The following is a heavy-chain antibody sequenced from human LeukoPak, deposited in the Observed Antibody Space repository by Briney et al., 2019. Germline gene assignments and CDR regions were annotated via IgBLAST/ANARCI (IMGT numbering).Heavy chain of an antibody. CDR3: ARVIFLEWFTDY. Sequence: SSETLSLTCTVSGGSISSGDYYWSWIRQPPGKGLEWIGYIYYSGSTYYNPSLKSRVTISVDTSKNQFSLKLSSVTAADTAVHYCARVIFLEWFTDYWGQGTLVTVSS. CDR1: GGSISSGDYY. V-gene: IGHV4-30-4*01. CDR2: IYYSGST. J-gene: IGHJ4*02. D-gene: IGHD3-3*01.